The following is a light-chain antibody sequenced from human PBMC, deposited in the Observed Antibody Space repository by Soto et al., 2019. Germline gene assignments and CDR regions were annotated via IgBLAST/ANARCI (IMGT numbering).Light chain of an antibody. V-gene: IGKV3-15*01. CDR3: QQYNKWPLWT. Sequence: IVLTQSPATLSVSPGDRATLPCMASQSVSSNLAWFQQKPGQAPSLLIYGASTRATGIPARFSGSGSGTEFTLTISSLQSEDFAIYYCQQYNKWPLWTFGQGTKVDIK. CDR2: GAS. CDR1: QSVSSN. J-gene: IGKJ1*01.